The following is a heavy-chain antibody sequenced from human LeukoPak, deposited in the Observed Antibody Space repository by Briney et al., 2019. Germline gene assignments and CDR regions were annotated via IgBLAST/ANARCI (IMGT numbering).Heavy chain of an antibody. Sequence: GGSLRLSCAASGFTFSGSAMSWVRQAPGEGLEWVSLISYSGANSYYTDSVRGRFTISRDNSKDTLFLQMNSLRAEDTAIYYCAGDMQLSTWGLGT. CDR1: GFTFSGSA. V-gene: IGHV3-23*01. J-gene: IGHJ3*01. CDR3: AGDMQLST. D-gene: IGHD3-16*02. CDR2: ISYSGANS.